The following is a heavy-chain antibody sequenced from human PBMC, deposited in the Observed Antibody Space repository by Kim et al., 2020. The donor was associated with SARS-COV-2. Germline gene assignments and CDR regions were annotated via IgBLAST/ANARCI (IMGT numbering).Heavy chain of an antibody. CDR2: ISSSSSYT. CDR1: GFTFSDYY. CDR3: ARVHSSGWYYFDY. J-gene: IGHJ4*02. Sequence: GGSLRLSCAASGFTFSDYYMSWIRQAPGKGLEWVSYISSSSSYTNYADSVKGRFTISRDNAKNSLYLQMNSLRAEDTAVYYCARVHSSGWYYFDYWGQGTLVTVSS. D-gene: IGHD6-19*01. V-gene: IGHV3-11*06.